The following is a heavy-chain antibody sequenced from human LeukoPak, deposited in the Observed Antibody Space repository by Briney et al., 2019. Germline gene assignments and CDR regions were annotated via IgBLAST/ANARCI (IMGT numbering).Heavy chain of an antibody. V-gene: IGHV2-5*01. CDR1: GFSLSTSGVG. CDR3: AHGTDFWSGYYTGGWFDP. D-gene: IGHD3-3*01. Sequence: SGPTLVKPTQTLTLTCTFSGFSLSTSGVGVGWIRQPPGKALEWLALIYWNDDKRYSPSLKSRLTITKDTSKNQVVLTMTNMDPVDTATYYCAHGTDFWSGYYTGGWFDPWGQGTLVTASS. CDR2: IYWNDDK. J-gene: IGHJ5*02.